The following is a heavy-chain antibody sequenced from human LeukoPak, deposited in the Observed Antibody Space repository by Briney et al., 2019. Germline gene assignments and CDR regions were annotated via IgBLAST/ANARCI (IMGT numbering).Heavy chain of an antibody. Sequence: GASVKVSCKASGGTFSSYAISWVRQAPGQGLEWMGGIIPIFGTANYAQKFQGRVTITTDESTSTAYMELSSLRSEDTAVYYCARERVEMATIGRGGFDYWGQGTLVTVSS. CDR1: GGTFSSYA. V-gene: IGHV1-69*05. J-gene: IGHJ4*02. CDR2: IIPIFGTA. CDR3: ARERVEMATIGRGGFDY. D-gene: IGHD5-24*01.